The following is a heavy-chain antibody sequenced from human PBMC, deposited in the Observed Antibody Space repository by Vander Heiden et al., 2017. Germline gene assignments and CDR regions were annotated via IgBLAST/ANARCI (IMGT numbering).Heavy chain of an antibody. CDR1: GGSISISTYY. V-gene: IGHV4-39*01. J-gene: IGHJ1*01. CDR3: ARQKKDSSTYYPKSFQR. Sequence: QESGPGLVKPSETLSISCTVSGGSISISTYYWGWIRQPPGKGLEWIGSIYYSGSAYYNPSLKSRVTISVDTSKNQFSLRLSSVTAADTAAYYCARQKKDSSTYYPKSFQRWGQGTLVTVSS. D-gene: IGHD3-22*01. CDR2: IYYSGSA.